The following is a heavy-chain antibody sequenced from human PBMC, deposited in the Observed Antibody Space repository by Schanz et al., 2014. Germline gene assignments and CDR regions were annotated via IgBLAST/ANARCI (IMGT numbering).Heavy chain of an antibody. CDR3: AKHVRSLTGNDY. Sequence: VQLVDSGGGLVKPGGSLRLSCAASGFTFSDYYMTWIRQAPGKGLEWVSDISDSGDSTHYADSVKGRFTISRDNSNNTVYLQMNTLRAEDTAVYYCAKHVRSLTGNDYWGQGTLVTVSS. CDR2: ISDSGDST. J-gene: IGHJ4*02. CDR1: GFTFSDYY. D-gene: IGHD3-9*01. V-gene: IGHV3-11*06.